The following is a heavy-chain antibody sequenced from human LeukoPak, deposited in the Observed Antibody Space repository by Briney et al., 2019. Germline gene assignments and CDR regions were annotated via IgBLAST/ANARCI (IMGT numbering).Heavy chain of an antibody. Sequence: TSETLSLTCTVSGGSISSGGYYWSWIRQPPGKGLEWIGRLHTTGGTNYNPSFKSRLSISGDTSKNQFSLQLSSVTAADTAVYYCARYRYSGYDDAFDVWGQGTMVTVSS. D-gene: IGHD5-12*01. CDR2: LHTTGGT. V-gene: IGHV4-61*02. CDR1: GGSISSGGYY. J-gene: IGHJ3*01. CDR3: ARYRYSGYDDAFDV.